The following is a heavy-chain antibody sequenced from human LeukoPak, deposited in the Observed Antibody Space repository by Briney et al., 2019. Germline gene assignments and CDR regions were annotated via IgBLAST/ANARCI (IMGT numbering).Heavy chain of an antibody. V-gene: IGHV3-30*02. Sequence: GGSLRLPCAASGFTFSSYGMHWVRQAPGKGLEWVAFIRYDGSNKYYADSVKGRFTISRDNSKNTLYLQMNSLRAEDTAVYYCARDRRLEWESTQDAFDIWGQGTMVTVSS. CDR2: IRYDGSNK. D-gene: IGHD1-26*01. CDR1: GFTFSSYG. J-gene: IGHJ3*02. CDR3: ARDRRLEWESTQDAFDI.